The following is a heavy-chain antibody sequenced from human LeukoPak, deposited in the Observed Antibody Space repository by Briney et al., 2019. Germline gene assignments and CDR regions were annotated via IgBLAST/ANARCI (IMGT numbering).Heavy chain of an antibody. CDR2: IYSCGST. D-gene: IGHD3-22*01. J-gene: IGHJ4*02. CDR1: GFTVSSNY. CDR3: AKGQGYYDSSGYCDY. V-gene: IGHV3-53*01. Sequence: GGSLRLSCAASGFTVSSNYMSWVRQAPGKGLEWVSVIYSCGSTYYADSVKGRFTISRDNSKNTLYLQMNSLRAEDTAVYYCAKGQGYYDSSGYCDYWGQGTLVTVSS.